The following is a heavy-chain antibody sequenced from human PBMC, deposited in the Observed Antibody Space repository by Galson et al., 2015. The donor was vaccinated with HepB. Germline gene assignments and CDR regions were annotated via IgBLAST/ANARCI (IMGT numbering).Heavy chain of an antibody. D-gene: IGHD3-22*01. V-gene: IGHV3-23*01. CDR3: AKENSSGYPPFFYYGMDV. CDR2: ISGSGGST. Sequence: SLRLSCAASGFTFSSYGMHWVRQAPGKGLEWVSAISGSGGSTYYADSVKGRFTISRDNSKNTLYLQMNSLRAEDTAVYYCAKENSSGYPPFFYYGMDVWGQGTTVTVSS. J-gene: IGHJ6*02. CDR1: GFTFSSYG.